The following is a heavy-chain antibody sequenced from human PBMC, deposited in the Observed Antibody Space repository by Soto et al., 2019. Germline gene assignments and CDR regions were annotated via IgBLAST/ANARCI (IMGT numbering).Heavy chain of an antibody. Sequence: EMQLLESGGALVQPGGSLRLSCAASGFSFSSYAMSWVRQVPGKGLEWVSGITASGTNSHYADSVRGRFTISRDNSKNTLNLEMSSLRAEDTAVYYCTKDFRGNFVGCFDWWGQGTLVTVSS. CDR2: ITASGTNS. J-gene: IGHJ4*02. CDR3: TKDFRGNFVGCFDW. CDR1: GFSFSSYA. V-gene: IGHV3-23*01. D-gene: IGHD3-10*01.